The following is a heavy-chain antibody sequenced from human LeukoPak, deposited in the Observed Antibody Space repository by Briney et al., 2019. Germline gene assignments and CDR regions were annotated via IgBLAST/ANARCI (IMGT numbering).Heavy chain of an antibody. CDR1: GYTFTSYG. CDR2: ISAYNGNT. CDR3: ARDLWSWTMGY. Sequence: GASVKVSCKASGYTFTSYGISWVRQAPGHGLEWMGWISAYNGNTNYAQKPQGRVTMTTDTSTSTAYMELRSLRSDDTAVYYCARDLWSWTMGYWGQGTLVTVSS. J-gene: IGHJ4*02. V-gene: IGHV1-18*01. D-gene: IGHD4/OR15-4a*01.